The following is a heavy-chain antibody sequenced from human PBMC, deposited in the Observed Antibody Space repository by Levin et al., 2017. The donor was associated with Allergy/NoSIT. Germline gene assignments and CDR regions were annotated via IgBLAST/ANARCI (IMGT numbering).Heavy chain of an antibody. CDR3: AKGVGVPPYNFDY. CDR1: GFTFSSYA. J-gene: IGHJ4*02. V-gene: IGHV3-23*01. Sequence: GGSLRLSCAASGFTFSSYAMSWVRQAPGKGLEWVSGISGSGSSTYYADSVKGRFTISRDNSKNTLYLQMNSLRGEDTAVYYCAKGVGVPPYNFDYWGQGTLVTVSS. D-gene: IGHD1-26*01. CDR2: ISGSGSST.